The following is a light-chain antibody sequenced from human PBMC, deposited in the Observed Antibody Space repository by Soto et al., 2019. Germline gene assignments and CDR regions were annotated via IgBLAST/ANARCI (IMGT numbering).Light chain of an antibody. Sequence: DIQMTQSPSTLSASVGDRVTITCRASQSISSWLAWYQQKPGKAPKLLIYDASSLESGVPSRFSGSGSGTGFTLTISSLQPDDFATYYCQQYNSYVTFGQGTKVDIK. CDR2: DAS. V-gene: IGKV1-5*01. CDR3: QQYNSYVT. J-gene: IGKJ1*01. CDR1: QSISSW.